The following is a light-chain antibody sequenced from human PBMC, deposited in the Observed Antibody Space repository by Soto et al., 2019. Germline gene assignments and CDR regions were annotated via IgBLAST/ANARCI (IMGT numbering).Light chain of an antibody. CDR1: QSISSW. Sequence: DIQMTQSPSTLSASVGDRVTITCRASQSISSWLAWYQQKPGKAPKLLVYKASSLESGVPSRFSGSRSGTEFTFTISSLQPDDFATYYCQQYNSSPTFGQGTKVEIK. CDR3: QQYNSSPT. J-gene: IGKJ1*01. CDR2: KAS. V-gene: IGKV1-5*03.